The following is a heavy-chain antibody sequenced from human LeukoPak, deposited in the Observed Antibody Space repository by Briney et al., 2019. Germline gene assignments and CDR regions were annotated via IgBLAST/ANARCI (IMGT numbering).Heavy chain of an antibody. CDR1: GGSISSYY. J-gene: IGHJ3*02. CDR3: ARSDYSGSGTYTEFDAFDI. D-gene: IGHD3-10*01. Sequence: PSETLSLTCTVSGGSISSYYWSWIRQPPGKGLEWIGYIYYTGSTSYNPPLKSRVTISMDTSKNQFSLKLSSVTAADSAVYYCARSDYSGSGTYTEFDAFDIWGQGPMVTVSS. V-gene: IGHV4-59*01. CDR2: IYYTGST.